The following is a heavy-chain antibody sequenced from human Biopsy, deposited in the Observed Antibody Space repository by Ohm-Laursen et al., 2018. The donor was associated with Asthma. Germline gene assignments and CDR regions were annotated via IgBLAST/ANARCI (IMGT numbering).Heavy chain of an antibody. CDR3: ARGPELDV. Sequence: GTLSLTCDVYPGSFSGFFWTWIRQSPGKGLEWIGETNERGVTNNNPSLKSRVIISIDTYWNRVSLKLTSVTAADTAVYYCARGPELDVWGQGTTVSVSS. CDR1: PGSFSGFF. CDR2: TNERGVT. J-gene: IGHJ6*02. V-gene: IGHV4-34*01.